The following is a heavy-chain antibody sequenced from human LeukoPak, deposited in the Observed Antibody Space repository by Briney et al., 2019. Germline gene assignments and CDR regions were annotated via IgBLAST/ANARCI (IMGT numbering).Heavy chain of an antibody. CDR1: GGSISSHY. D-gene: IGHD3-10*01. CDR2: IFYSGST. J-gene: IGHJ4*02. CDR3: AGVGRAVVWNFDY. Sequence: PSETLSLTCTVSGGSISSHYWSWIRQPPGKGLEWIGYIFYSGSTKYNPSLKSRLTISVDTSKNQFSLKLTSVTAADTAVYYCAGVGRAVVWNFDYWGQGILVTVSS. V-gene: IGHV4-59*11.